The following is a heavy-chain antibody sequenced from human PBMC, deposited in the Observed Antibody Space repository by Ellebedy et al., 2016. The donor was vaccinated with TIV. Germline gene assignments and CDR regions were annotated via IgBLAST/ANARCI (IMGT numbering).Heavy chain of an antibody. CDR2: IIPTIGMT. V-gene: IGHV1-69*04. CDR1: GGTFSSHA. CDR3: ARDSRQWLEQYYYDY. Sequence: ASVKVSCKASGGTFSSHAISWVRQAPGHGLEYMGRIIPTIGMTNYAQKFQGRVTMTRDTSTSTVYMELSSLRSEDTAVYYCARDSRQWLEQYYYDYWGQGTLVIVSS. J-gene: IGHJ4*02. D-gene: IGHD6-19*01.